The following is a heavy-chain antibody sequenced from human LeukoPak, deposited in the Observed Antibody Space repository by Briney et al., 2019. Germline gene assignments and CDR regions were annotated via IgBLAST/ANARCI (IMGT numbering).Heavy chain of an antibody. D-gene: IGHD2-2*01. CDR3: ARDTPPPKYCSSTSCLPDAFDI. V-gene: IGHV3-53*01. Sequence: GGSLRLSCAASGFTVSSNYMSWVRQAPGKGLEWVSVIYSGGSTYYADSVKGRFTISRDNSKNTLYLQMNSLRAEDTAVYYCARDTPPPKYCSSTSCLPDAFDIWGQGTMVTVSS. J-gene: IGHJ3*02. CDR1: GFTVSSNY. CDR2: IYSGGST.